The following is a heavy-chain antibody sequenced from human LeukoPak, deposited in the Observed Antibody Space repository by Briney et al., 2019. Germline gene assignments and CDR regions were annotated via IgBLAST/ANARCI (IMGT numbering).Heavy chain of an antibody. CDR2: ISSSSSTI. V-gene: IGHV3-48*01. D-gene: IGHD3-16*01. CDR1: GFTFSTSG. J-gene: IGHJ4*02. Sequence: PGGSLRLSCAASGFTFSTSGMNWVRQAPEKGLEWVSYISSSSSTITYADSVKGRFTISRDNAKNSLYLQMNSLRAEDTAVYYCAKDGNGLPYYFDYWGQGTLVTVSS. CDR3: AKDGNGLPYYFDY.